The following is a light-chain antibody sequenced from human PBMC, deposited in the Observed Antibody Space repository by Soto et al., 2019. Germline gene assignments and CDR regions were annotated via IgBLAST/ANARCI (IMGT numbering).Light chain of an antibody. CDR2: GAS. V-gene: IGKV3-20*01. CDR1: QSVSSSY. J-gene: IGKJ2*01. CDR3: QQYGSSSYT. Sequence: EIVLTQSPGTLSLSPGERATLSCRASQSVSSSYLAWYQQKPGQALRLLIYGASSRATGIPDRFSGSGSGTDFTLSISRLEPEDFAVYYCQQYGSSSYTFGQGTKLEIK.